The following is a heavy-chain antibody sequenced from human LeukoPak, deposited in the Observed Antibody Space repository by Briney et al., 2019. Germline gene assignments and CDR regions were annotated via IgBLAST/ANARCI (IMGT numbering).Heavy chain of an antibody. CDR1: GCNFGNFA. J-gene: IGHJ4*02. CDR3: AKGHYPSGTGKYYFNY. D-gene: IGHD3-10*01. Sequence: AGGSLRLSCAASGCNFGNFAMGWVRQAPGKGLEWVSAISASDGSTYYADSVKGRFTISRDNSKNTLYLQMNSLRAEDTAVYYCAKGHYPSGTGKYYFNYWGQGTLVAVST. V-gene: IGHV3-23*01. CDR2: ISASDGST.